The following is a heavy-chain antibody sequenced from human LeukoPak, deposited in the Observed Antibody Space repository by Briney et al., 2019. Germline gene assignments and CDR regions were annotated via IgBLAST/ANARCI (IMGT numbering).Heavy chain of an antibody. Sequence: ASVKVSCKASGYTFTAYYIQWVRQAPGQGLEWMGTIRPGDTRTTYAQKFQGRVTMTWDMSTTTGYMELSSLRSEGTAVYYCVREKSGGTYDYWGQGTLVTVSS. V-gene: IGHV1-46*01. D-gene: IGHD3-16*01. CDR1: GYTFTAYY. CDR2: IRPGDTRT. J-gene: IGHJ4*02. CDR3: VREKSGGTYDY.